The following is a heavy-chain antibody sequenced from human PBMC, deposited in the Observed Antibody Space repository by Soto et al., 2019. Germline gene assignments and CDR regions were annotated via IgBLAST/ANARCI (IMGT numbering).Heavy chain of an antibody. D-gene: IGHD5-12*01. Sequence: QVQLVQSGAEVKKPGSSVKVSCKASGGTFSSYAISWVRQAPGQGLEWMGGIIPIFGTANYAQKFQGRVTITADESXXTXYXXLSSLRSEDAAVYYCARDSRNIVATMTFSYYGTDVWGQGTTVTVS. V-gene: IGHV1-69*12. J-gene: IGHJ6*02. CDR3: ARDSRNIVATMTFSYYGTDV. CDR1: GGTFSSYA. CDR2: IIPIFGTA.